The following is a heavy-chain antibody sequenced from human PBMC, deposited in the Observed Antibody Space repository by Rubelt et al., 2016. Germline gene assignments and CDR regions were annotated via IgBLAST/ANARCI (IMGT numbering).Heavy chain of an antibody. CDR1: GYTFTSYA. J-gene: IGHJ4*02. D-gene: IGHD2-15*01. V-gene: IGHV1-3*01. Sequence: QVQLVQSGAEVKKPGASVKVSCKASGYTFTSYAMHWVRQAPGHRLEWMGWINAGNGNTNYSQKFQGRVTITRDTSAGTAYMGLSSLRSEDTAVYYCARGYCSGGSCYYFDYWGQGTLVTVSS. CDR2: INAGNGNT. CDR3: ARGYCSGGSCYYFDY.